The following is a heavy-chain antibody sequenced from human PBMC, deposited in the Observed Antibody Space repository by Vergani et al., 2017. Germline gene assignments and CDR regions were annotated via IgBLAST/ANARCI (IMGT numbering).Heavy chain of an antibody. Sequence: QVNLVESGGGVVQPGRSLRLSCVVSGFTPSYYGMHWVRPASGKGLEWVAVISYDGTQKYYADSVKGRFTISRDNSKSTLYLQMNSLRTEDTAVYYCATKSCGTPGCQIGYFREWGQGTLVTVSS. J-gene: IGHJ1*01. V-gene: IGHV3-30*03. CDR2: ISYDGTQK. D-gene: IGHD1-1*01. CDR3: ATKSCGTPGCQIGYFRE. CDR1: GFTPSYYG.